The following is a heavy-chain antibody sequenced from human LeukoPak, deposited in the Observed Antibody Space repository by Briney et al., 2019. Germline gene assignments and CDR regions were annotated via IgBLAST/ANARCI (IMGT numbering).Heavy chain of an antibody. J-gene: IGHJ4*02. CDR3: AQRYLDNPRFDY. CDR2: IYWNDDK. V-gene: IGHV2-5*01. Sequence: SGPTLVKPTQTLTLTCTFSGFSLSTNGVGVGWLRQPPGKALEWLALIYWNDDKRYIPSLKSRLTITKDTSKNQVVLRMTNMDPVDTATYYCAQRYLDNPRFDYWGQGTLVTVSS. D-gene: IGHD3-9*01. CDR1: GFSLSTNGVG.